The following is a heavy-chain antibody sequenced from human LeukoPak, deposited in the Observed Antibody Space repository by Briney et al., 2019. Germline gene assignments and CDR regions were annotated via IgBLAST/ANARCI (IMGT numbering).Heavy chain of an antibody. J-gene: IGHJ4*02. Sequence: SETLSLTCTVSGCSISSGYYWGWIRQPPGKGLEWIGSIYHSGSTYYNPSLKSRVTISVDTSKNQFSLKLSSVTAADTAVYYCASLGMTFDYWGQGTLVTVSS. D-gene: IGHD2-21*02. CDR3: ASLGMTFDY. CDR1: GCSISSGYY. V-gene: IGHV4-38-2*02. CDR2: IYHSGST.